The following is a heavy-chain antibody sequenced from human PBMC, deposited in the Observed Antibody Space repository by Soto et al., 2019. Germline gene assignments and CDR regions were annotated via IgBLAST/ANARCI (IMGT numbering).Heavy chain of an antibody. J-gene: IGHJ5*02. V-gene: IGHV1-69*08. CDR1: GGTFSSYT. CDR3: ARDPSRSLQLVQGWFDP. CDR2: IIPILGIA. Sequence: QVQLVQSGAEVKKPGSSVKVSCKASGGTFSSYTISWVRQAPGQGLEWMGRIIPILGIANYAQKFQGRVTITADKSTRTDYMELSSLRSEDTAVYYCARDPSRSLQLVQGWFDPWGQGTLVTVSS. D-gene: IGHD6-13*01.